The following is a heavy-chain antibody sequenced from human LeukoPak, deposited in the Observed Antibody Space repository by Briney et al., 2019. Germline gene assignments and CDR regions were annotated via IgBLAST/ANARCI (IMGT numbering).Heavy chain of an antibody. D-gene: IGHD2-21*02. V-gene: IGHV4-39*01. CDR2: IYYSGST. Sequence: PSETLSLTCTVSGGSISSSSYYWGWIRQPPGKGLEWIGNIYYSGSTYYNPSLKSRVTISVDTSKKQFSLKLSSVTAADTAVHYCATYYCGGDCYSGYFDYWGQGTLVAASS. J-gene: IGHJ4*02. CDR1: GGSISSSSYY. CDR3: ATYYCGGDCYSGYFDY.